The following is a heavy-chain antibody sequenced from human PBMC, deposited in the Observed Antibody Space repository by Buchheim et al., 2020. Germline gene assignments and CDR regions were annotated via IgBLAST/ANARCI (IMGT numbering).Heavy chain of an antibody. CDR2: IYYSGST. CDR3: AIDVLDSTSSRHWFFDL. J-gene: IGHJ2*01. V-gene: IGHV4-30-4*01. D-gene: IGHD6-6*01. CDR1: GGSISSADYC. Sequence: QVQLQESGPGLVKPSQTLSLTCTVSGGSISSADYCWTWIRQSPGKGLEWIGYIYYSGSTYYNPSLQSRVSISVDTSKNQFSLRLSSVTAADTAVYSCAIDVLDSTSSRHWFFDLWGRGTL.